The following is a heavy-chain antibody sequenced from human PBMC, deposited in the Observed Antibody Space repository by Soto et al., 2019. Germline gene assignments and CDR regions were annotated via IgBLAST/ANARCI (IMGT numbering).Heavy chain of an antibody. CDR1: GFTFSGSA. CDR3: TRRSNHTAMVLFDY. D-gene: IGHD5-18*01. J-gene: IGHJ4*02. CDR2: IRSKANSYAT. Sequence: EVQLVESGGGLVQPGGSLKLSCAASGFTFSGSAMHWVRQASGKGLEWVGRIRSKANSYATAYAASVKGRFTISRDDSKNTAYLQMNSLKTEDTSVYYCTRRSNHTAMVLFDYWGQGTLVTVSS. V-gene: IGHV3-73*02.